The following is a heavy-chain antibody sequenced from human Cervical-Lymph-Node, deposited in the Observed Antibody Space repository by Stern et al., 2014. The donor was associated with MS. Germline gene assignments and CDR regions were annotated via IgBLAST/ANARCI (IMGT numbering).Heavy chain of an antibody. V-gene: IGHV2-5*02. J-gene: IGHJ4*02. CDR2: IYWDDDK. Sequence: TLRESGPKLVEPTQTLTLTCTFSGFSLSPSEAGVGWIRQPPGKALEWLAVIYWDDDKRYSPSLESRLTITKDISKNQVVLTMTNMDPVDTATYYCAHRPRYCGGXCFSYWGPGTLVTVSS. CDR1: GFSLSPSEAG. CDR3: AHRPRYCGGXCFSY. D-gene: IGHD2-21*01.